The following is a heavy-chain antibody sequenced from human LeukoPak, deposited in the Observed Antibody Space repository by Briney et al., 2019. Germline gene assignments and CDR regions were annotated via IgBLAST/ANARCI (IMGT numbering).Heavy chain of an antibody. V-gene: IGHV3-23*01. CDR2: ISGGGGPT. CDR3: TKTTTGYSSGQYPGWPADH. D-gene: IGHD3-22*01. CDR1: GFTFSNYA. J-gene: IGHJ4*02. Sequence: GGSLRLSCAASGFTFSNYAMSWVRQAPGKGLEWVSAISGGGGPTYYADSVKGRFTISRDNSKNTVYLQMDSLRGEDTALYYCTKTTTGYSSGQYPGWPADHWGQGALVTVSS.